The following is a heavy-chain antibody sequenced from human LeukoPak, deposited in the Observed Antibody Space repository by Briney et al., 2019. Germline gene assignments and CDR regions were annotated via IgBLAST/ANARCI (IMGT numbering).Heavy chain of an antibody. V-gene: IGHV1-69*04. CDR1: GGTFSSYA. CDR3: ARDLAKDYYDSSGYLPDY. D-gene: IGHD3-22*01. CDR2: IIPIFGIA. Sequence: SVKVSFKASGGTFSSYAISWVRQAPGQGLEWMGRIIPIFGIANYAQEFQGRVTITADKSTSTAYMELSSLRSEDTAAYYCARDLAKDYYDSSGYLPDYWGQGTLVTVSS. J-gene: IGHJ4*02.